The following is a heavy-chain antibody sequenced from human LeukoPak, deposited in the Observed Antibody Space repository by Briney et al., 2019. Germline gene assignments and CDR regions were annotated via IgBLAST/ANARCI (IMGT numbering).Heavy chain of an antibody. CDR1: GYTFSNYY. CDR2: INPSGGST. J-gene: IGHJ5*02. Sequence: ASVKVSCKASGYTFSNYYVHWVRQAPGQGLEWMGIINPSGGSTNYAQKFQGRVTMTRDTSTSTVYMEMSSLRSEDTAVYYCARDSTVTTFRGCVDPWGQGTLVTVSS. CDR3: ARDSTVTTFRGCVDP. V-gene: IGHV1-46*01. D-gene: IGHD4-17*01.